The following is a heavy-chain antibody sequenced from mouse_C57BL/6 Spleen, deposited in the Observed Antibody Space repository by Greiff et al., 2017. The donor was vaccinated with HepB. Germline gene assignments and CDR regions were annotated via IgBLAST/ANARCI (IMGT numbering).Heavy chain of an antibody. D-gene: IGHD1-1*01. CDR3: ARWNYGSSYGYFDV. J-gene: IGHJ1*03. Sequence: VQLQQSGPGLVKPGASVKISCKASGYSFTGYYMNWVKQSPEKSLEWIGEINPSTGGTTYNQKFKAKATLTVDKSSSTAYMQLKSLTSEDSAVYYCARWNYGSSYGYFDVWGTGTTVTVSS. CDR1: GYSFTGYY. CDR2: INPSTGGT. V-gene: IGHV1-42*01.